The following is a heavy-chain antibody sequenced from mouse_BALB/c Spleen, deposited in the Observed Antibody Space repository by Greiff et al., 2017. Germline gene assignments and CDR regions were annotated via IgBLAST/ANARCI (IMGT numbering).Heavy chain of an antibody. CDR2: IWGDGSK. CDR1: GFSLTGYG. J-gene: IGHJ4*01. V-gene: IGHV2-6-7*01. CDR3: DRSIYYYGSSYHYYAMDY. D-gene: IGHD1-1*01. Sequence: VKLMESGPGLVAPSQSLSITCTVSGFSLTGYGVNWVRQPPGKGLEGLGMIWGDGSKDYNSALKSSLSISKDNSKSQVCLKMNSLQTDDTARYYCDRSIYYYGSSYHYYAMDYWGQGTSVTVSS.